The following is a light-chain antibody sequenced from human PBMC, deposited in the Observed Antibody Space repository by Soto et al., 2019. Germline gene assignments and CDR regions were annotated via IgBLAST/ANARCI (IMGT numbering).Light chain of an antibody. Sequence: EIVLTQSPGTLSLSPGERATLSCRASHNVGSGYLAWYQQKPGQAPRLLVYNTSDRATGIPDRFGGSGSGTDFTLTISRLESEEFALYFCQQYATSPFTFGPGTKVDVK. CDR1: HNVGSGY. CDR3: QQYATSPFT. CDR2: NTS. J-gene: IGKJ3*01. V-gene: IGKV3-20*01.